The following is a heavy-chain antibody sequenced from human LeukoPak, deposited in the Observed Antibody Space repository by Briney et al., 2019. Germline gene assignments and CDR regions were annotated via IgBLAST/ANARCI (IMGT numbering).Heavy chain of an antibody. J-gene: IGHJ4*02. V-gene: IGHV3-74*01. CDR2: INSDGSST. CDR3: ARDLGYGDYEDRFDY. D-gene: IGHD4-17*01. Sequence: GGSLRLSCAASGFTFSSYWVHWVRQAPGKGLVWVSRINSDGSSTTYADSVKGRFTISRDNSKNTLYLQMNSLRAEDTAVYYCARDLGYGDYEDRFDYWGRGTVHSVSS. CDR1: GFTFSSYW.